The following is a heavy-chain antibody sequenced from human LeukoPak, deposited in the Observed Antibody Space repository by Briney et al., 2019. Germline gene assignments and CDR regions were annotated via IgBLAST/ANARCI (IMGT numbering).Heavy chain of an antibody. CDR3: ARDVPYGDPRANWFDP. J-gene: IGHJ5*02. V-gene: IGHV1-69*13. CDR2: IIPIFGTA. CDR1: GGTFSSYA. D-gene: IGHD4-17*01. Sequence: ASVKVSRKASGGTFSSYAISWVRQAPGQGLEWMGGIIPIFGTANYAQKFQGRVTITADESTSTAYMELSSLRSEDTAVYYCARDVPYGDPRANWFDPWGQGTLVTVSS.